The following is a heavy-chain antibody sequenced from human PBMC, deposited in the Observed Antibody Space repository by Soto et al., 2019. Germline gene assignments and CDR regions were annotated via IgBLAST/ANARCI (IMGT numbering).Heavy chain of an antibody. Sequence: ASVKVSCKASGYTFTSYYIHWVRQAPGQGLEWMGIINPSCGSTSYAQKFQGRVTMTRDTSTSTVYMELSSLRSEDTAVYYCARDGITGTTDGMDVWGQGTPVTV. V-gene: IGHV1-46*01. J-gene: IGHJ6*02. D-gene: IGHD1-7*01. CDR1: GYTFTSYY. CDR3: ARDGITGTTDGMDV. CDR2: INPSCGST.